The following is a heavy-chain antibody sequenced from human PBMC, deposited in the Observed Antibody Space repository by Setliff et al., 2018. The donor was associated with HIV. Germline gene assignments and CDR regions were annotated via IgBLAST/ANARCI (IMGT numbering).Heavy chain of an antibody. V-gene: IGHV1-18*01. CDR3: ARNFYDSSGYRYDY. J-gene: IGHJ4*02. D-gene: IGHD3-22*01. Sequence: ASVKVSCKPSGYTFTSYGINWVRQAPGQGLEWMGWISGYNGKTNYAQKFQGRVTMTTDTSTSTAYRELRSLRSDDTAVYYCARNFYDSSGYRYDYWGQGTLFTVSS. CDR1: GYTFTSYG. CDR2: ISGYNGKT.